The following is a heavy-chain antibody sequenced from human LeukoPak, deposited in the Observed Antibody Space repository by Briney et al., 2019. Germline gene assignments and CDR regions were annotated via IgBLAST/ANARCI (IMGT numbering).Heavy chain of an antibody. CDR1: GYSFTSYW. Sequence: LGESLKISCKGSGYSFTSYWIGWVRQKPGKGLEWMGIIYPGDSDTRYSPSFQGQVTISADKSISTAYLQWSSLKASDTAMYYCASHSYYYDSSGTHPGYYYYYMDVWGKGTTVTVSS. CDR2: IYPGDSDT. D-gene: IGHD3-22*01. CDR3: ASHSYYYDSSGTHPGYYYYYMDV. V-gene: IGHV5-51*01. J-gene: IGHJ6*03.